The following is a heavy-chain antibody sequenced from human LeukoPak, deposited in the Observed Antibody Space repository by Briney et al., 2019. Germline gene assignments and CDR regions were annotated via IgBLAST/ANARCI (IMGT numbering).Heavy chain of an antibody. D-gene: IGHD1-26*01. CDR3: ASGPAELLLNY. Sequence: AAVKVSCKASAYTFTSYYINWLRQATGQGLEWMGLMNPNSGNTGYAQKFQGRVTMTRNTSISTAYMELSSLRSEATAVYYCASGPAELLLNYWGQGTLVTVSS. V-gene: IGHV1-8*01. CDR2: MNPNSGNT. CDR1: AYTFTSYY. J-gene: IGHJ4*02.